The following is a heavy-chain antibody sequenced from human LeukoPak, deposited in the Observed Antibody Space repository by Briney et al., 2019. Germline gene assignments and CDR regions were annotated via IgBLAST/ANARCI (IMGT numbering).Heavy chain of an antibody. CDR3: ARHPFATPFDH. CDR1: GDPINSFY. Sequence: SETLSLTCAVSGDPINSFYWSWIRQPPGKGLEWIGYVFHTGDTNSNPSLKSRVTVSLDTSTSQVSLRLTSVTAADTAVYYCARHPFATPFDHWGRGILVTVSS. V-gene: IGHV4-59*08. J-gene: IGHJ4*02. D-gene: IGHD2-15*01. CDR2: VFHTGDT.